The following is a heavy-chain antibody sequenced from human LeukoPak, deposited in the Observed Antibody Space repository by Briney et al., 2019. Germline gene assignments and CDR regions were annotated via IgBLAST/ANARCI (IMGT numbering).Heavy chain of an antibody. CDR2: ISAYNGNT. CDR1: GYTFTSYG. J-gene: IGHJ6*03. D-gene: IGHD3-10*01. CDR3: ARDLLTMVRGVIIHRTYYYYYMDV. V-gene: IGHV1-18*01. Sequence: GASVKVSCKASGYTFTSYGISWVRQAPGQGLEWMGWISAYNGNTNYAQKLQGRVTMTTDTSTSTAYMELRSLRSDDTAVYYCARDLLTMVRGVIIHRTYYYYYMDVWGKGTTVTVSS.